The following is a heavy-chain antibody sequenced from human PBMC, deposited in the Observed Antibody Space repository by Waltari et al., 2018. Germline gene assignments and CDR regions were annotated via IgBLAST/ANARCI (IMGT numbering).Heavy chain of an antibody. V-gene: IGHV3-64*01. Sequence: DVQLVESGGGLVQPGGSLRLSCAASGFIFGTYTMHWVRQAPGKEREYVSGIYQDGGTTYYGNSVKDRFIISRDNSKNTLYLQMGSLRAEDTAVYYCARDGGSYRFDYWGQGTLVTVSS. J-gene: IGHJ4*02. CDR2: IYQDGGTT. CDR1: GFIFGTYT. CDR3: ARDGGSYRFDY. D-gene: IGHD1-26*01.